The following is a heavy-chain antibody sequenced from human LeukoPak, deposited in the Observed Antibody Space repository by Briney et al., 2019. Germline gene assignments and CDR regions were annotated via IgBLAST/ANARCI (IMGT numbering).Heavy chain of an antibody. D-gene: IGHD3-22*01. V-gene: IGHV3-33*01. Sequence: GGSLRLSCAASGFTFSSYGMHWVRQAPGKGLEWVAVIWYDGSNKYYADSVKGRFTISSDNSKNTLYLQMNSLRAEDTAVYYCARDLLYYDSSGSFDYWGQGTLVTVSS. CDR2: IWYDGSNK. CDR3: ARDLLYYDSSGSFDY. J-gene: IGHJ4*02. CDR1: GFTFSSYG.